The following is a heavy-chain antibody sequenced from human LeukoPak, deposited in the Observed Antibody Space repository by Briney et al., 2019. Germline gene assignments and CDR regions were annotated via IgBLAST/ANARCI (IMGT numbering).Heavy chain of an antibody. Sequence: ASVKVSCKASGYTFTSYYMHWVRQAPGQGLEWMGIINPSGGSTSYAQKFQGRVTMTRDTSTSTVYMELSSLRSEDTAVYCCARGGIAVAGMRNWFDPWGQGTLVTVSS. J-gene: IGHJ5*02. V-gene: IGHV1-46*01. CDR1: GYTFTSYY. CDR2: INPSGGST. D-gene: IGHD6-19*01. CDR3: ARGGIAVAGMRNWFDP.